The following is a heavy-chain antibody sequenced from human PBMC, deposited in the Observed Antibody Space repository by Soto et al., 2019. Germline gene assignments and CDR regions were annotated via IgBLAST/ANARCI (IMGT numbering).Heavy chain of an antibody. CDR1: GFTFDDYA. Sequence: GGSLRLSCAASGFTFDDYAMHWVRQAPGKGLEWVSGISWNSGSIGYADSVKGRFTISRDNAKNSLYLQMNSLRAEDTALYYCAKAGITMVRGVIINWFDPWGQGTLVTVSS. CDR2: ISWNSGSI. CDR3: AKAGITMVRGVIINWFDP. D-gene: IGHD3-10*01. J-gene: IGHJ5*01. V-gene: IGHV3-9*01.